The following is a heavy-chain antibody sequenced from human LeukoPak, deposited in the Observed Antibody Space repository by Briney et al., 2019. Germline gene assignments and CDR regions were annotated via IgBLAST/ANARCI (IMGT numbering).Heavy chain of an antibody. Sequence: SETLSLTCTVSGGSISSGDYYWSWIRQPPGKGLEWIGYIYYSGSTYYNPSLKSRVTISVDTSKNQFSLKLSSVTAADTAVYYCARVPTRPSYVDTAMVTGYWGQGTLVTVSS. D-gene: IGHD5-18*01. CDR3: ARVPTRPSYVDTAMVTGY. V-gene: IGHV4-30-4*01. CDR1: GGSISSGDYY. J-gene: IGHJ4*02. CDR2: IYYSGST.